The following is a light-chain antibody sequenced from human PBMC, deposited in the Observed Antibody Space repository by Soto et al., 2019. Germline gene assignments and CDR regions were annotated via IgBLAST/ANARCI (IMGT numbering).Light chain of an antibody. CDR1: SSDVGGYNY. V-gene: IGLV2-14*03. Sequence: QSALTQPAYVSGSPGQSITISCTGTSSDVGGYNYVSWYQHHPGKAPKLIIYDVSNRPSGVSNRFSGSKSGNTASLTISGLQPEDEADYYCSSYTTSNTRQIVFGTGTKVTVL. CDR3: SSYTTSNTRQIV. J-gene: IGLJ1*01. CDR2: DVS.